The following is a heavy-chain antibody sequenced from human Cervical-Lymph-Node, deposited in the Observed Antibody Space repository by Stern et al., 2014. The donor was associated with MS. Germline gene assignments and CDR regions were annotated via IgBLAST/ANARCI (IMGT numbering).Heavy chain of an antibody. Sequence: QMQLVQSGAEMRKPGSSVRVSCKASGGTFSTSVISWLRQATGQGLEWMGGISPMFGRANYAQKFQGSVTITADESTSTVYMGLTSLRSEDTGVYYCARERDNSYAFDSWGQGTLLTVSS. J-gene: IGHJ4*02. V-gene: IGHV1-69*01. D-gene: IGHD3-16*01. CDR2: ISPMFGRA. CDR3: ARERDNSYAFDS. CDR1: GGTFSTSV.